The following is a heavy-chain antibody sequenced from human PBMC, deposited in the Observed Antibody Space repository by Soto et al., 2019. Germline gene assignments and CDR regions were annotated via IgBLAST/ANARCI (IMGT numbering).Heavy chain of an antibody. CDR2: VSTRGDIT. V-gene: IGHV3-23*01. CDR3: ARGDRGGSGSPASYYYSGLDV. J-gene: IGHJ6*02. D-gene: IGHD3-10*01. CDR1: GLNFNDYA. Sequence: EVQLLESGGDLVQPGGSLRLSCAASGLNFNDYAMTWVRQAPGKGLEWVSSVSTRGDITYYSDSVKGRFTSSRDNSKNTLFLHRNSLRAEDTALYYCARGDRGGSGSPASYYYSGLDVWGQGTTVTVSS.